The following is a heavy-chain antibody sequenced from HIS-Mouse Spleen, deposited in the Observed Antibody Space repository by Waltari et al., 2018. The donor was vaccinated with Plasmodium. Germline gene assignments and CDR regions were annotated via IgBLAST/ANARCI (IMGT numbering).Heavy chain of an antibody. V-gene: IGHV4-39*07. CDR1: GGSISSSSYY. CDR3: ARDRITGTSYVDY. J-gene: IGHJ4*02. Sequence: QLQLQESGPGLVKPSETLSLTCTVSGGSISSSSYYWGWIRQPPGKGLEWIGSIYSSGRTSYNPSLKSRVAISVDTCKNQFSLKLRSVTSADTDVYYCARDRITGTSYVDYWGQGTLVTVSS. D-gene: IGHD1-7*01. CDR2: IYSSGRT.